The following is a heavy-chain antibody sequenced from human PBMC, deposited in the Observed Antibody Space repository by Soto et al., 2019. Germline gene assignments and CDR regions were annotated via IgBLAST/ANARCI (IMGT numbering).Heavy chain of an antibody. V-gene: IGHV1-69*04. CDR2: IIPILGIA. J-gene: IGHJ5*02. CDR1: GGTFSSYT. CDR3: ARDLLDCSSTSCYVVNWFDP. D-gene: IGHD2-2*01. Sequence: ASVKVSCKASGGTFSSYTISWVRQAPGQGLERMGRIIPILGIANYAQKFQGRVTITADKSTSAAYMELSSLRSEDTAVYFCARDLLDCSSTSCYVVNWFDPWGQGTLVTVSS.